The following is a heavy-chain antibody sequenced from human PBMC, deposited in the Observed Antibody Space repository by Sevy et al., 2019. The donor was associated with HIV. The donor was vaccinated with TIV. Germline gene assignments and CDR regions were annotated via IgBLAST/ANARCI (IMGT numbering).Heavy chain of an antibody. CDR3: TRGRYTYVAFDY. V-gene: IGHV3-49*03. J-gene: IGHJ4*02. CDR1: GFTFGDYA. CDR2: IRTKAYGGTT. Sequence: GVLRLSCTASGFTFGDYAMNWFRQAPGKGLEWVGFIRTKAYGGTTEYAASVKGRFTISRDDSKSIAYLQMNSLKTEDTAVYYCTRGRYTYVAFDYWGQGTLVTVSS. D-gene: IGHD3-10*02.